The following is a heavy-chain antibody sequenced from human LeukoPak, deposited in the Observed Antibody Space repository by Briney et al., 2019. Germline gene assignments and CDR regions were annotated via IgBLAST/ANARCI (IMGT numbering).Heavy chain of an antibody. D-gene: IGHD3-22*01. CDR1: GFTFSSYA. V-gene: IGHV3-23*01. CDR3: AKDIFDYYDSSGYPYLFDY. CDR2: ISGSGGST. J-gene: IGHJ4*02. Sequence: GGSLRLSCAASGFTFSSYAMSWVRQAPGKGPEWVSAISGSGGSTYYADSVKGRFTISRDNSKNTLYLQMNSLRAEDTAVYYCAKDIFDYYDSSGYPYLFDYWGQGTLVTVSS.